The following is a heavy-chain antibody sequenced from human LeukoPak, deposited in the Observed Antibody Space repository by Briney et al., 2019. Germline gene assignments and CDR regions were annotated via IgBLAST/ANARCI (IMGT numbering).Heavy chain of an antibody. J-gene: IGHJ3*02. V-gene: IGHV4-4*02. D-gene: IGHD3-3*01. Sequence: SGTLSLTCAVSGGSISSSNWWSWVRQPPGKGLEWIGEIFHTGSTNYNPSLNSRITISVDTSKNHFSLKLNSVTAADTAVYYCARLASETYDFWSGRSAFDIWGQGTMVTVSS. CDR3: ARLASETYDFWSGRSAFDI. CDR1: GGSISSSNW. CDR2: IFHTGST.